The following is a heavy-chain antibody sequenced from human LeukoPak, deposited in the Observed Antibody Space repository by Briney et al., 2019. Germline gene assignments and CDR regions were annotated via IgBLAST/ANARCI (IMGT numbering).Heavy chain of an antibody. CDR1: GGTFSSYA. CDR3: ARVGYDSSGRYYAHYFDY. Sequence: SVKVSCKASGGTFSSYAISWVRQAPGQGLEWMGRIIPIFGTANYAQKFQGRVTITTDESTSTAYMELSSLRSDDTAVYYCARVGYDSSGRYYAHYFDYWGQGTLVTVSS. J-gene: IGHJ4*02. D-gene: IGHD3-22*01. V-gene: IGHV1-69*05. CDR2: IIPIFGTA.